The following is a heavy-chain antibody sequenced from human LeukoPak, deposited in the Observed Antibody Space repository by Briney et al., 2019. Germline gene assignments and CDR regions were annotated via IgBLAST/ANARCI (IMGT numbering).Heavy chain of an antibody. CDR3: AVGSDCSS. CDR1: GLTFPNYA. CDR2: IKANGATT. V-gene: IGHV3-23*01. J-gene: IGHJ5*02. Sequence: PGGSLRLSCTASGLTFPNYAMSWVRQAPGKGLEWVLSIKANGATTYYADSVKGRFTLSRDNSKNTLFLQLSSLRAEDTAVYYCAVGSDCSSWGQGTLVAVSS. D-gene: IGHD2-21*02.